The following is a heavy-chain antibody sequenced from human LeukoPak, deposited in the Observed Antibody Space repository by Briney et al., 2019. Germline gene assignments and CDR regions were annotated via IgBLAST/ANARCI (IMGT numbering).Heavy chain of an antibody. CDR3: AKVGCCTNGVPDY. CDR1: GFTFSSYA. CDR2: ISSSGGST. Sequence: GGSLRLSCAASGFTFSSYAMSWVRQAPGKGLEWVSAISSSGGSTYYADSVKGRFTISRDNSKNTLYLQMNSLRAEDTAVYYCAKVGCCTNGVPDYWGQGTLVTVSS. V-gene: IGHV3-23*01. J-gene: IGHJ4*02. D-gene: IGHD2-8*01.